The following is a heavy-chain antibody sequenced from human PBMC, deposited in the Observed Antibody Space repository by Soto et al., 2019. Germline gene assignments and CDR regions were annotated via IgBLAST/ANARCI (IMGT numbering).Heavy chain of an antibody. J-gene: IGHJ4*02. V-gene: IGHV3-23*01. CDR2: ITFSGDT. CDR3: AKGAYYESFL. CDR1: GFTLSSST. D-gene: IGHD3-16*01. Sequence: EVQVLESGGGLVHSGGSLRLSCAASGFTLSSSTMTWVRQAPGKGLEWVSVITFSGDTYYAGSVQGRFTISRDNSKNTLYLQMTSLRAEDTAFYYCAKGAYYESFLWGQGTLVTVSS.